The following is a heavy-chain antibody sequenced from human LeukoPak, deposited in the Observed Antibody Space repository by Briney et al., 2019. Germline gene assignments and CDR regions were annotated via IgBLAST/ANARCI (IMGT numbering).Heavy chain of an antibody. CDR3: ATETLYYYYDSSGSLDV. J-gene: IGHJ6*04. V-gene: IGHV4-39*07. D-gene: IGHD3-22*01. CDR2: IFYSWST. Sequence: SETLSLTCTVSGGSICSSNYYWRWIRQPPGTGLEWIENIFYSWSTYYGPSLKSRLTISLDTYRNQFSLKLNSVTAADTAVYYCATETLYYYYDSSGSLDVWGKGTTVTISS. CDR1: GGSICSSNYY.